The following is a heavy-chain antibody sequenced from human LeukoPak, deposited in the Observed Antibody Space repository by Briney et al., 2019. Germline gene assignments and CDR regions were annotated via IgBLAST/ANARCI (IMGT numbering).Heavy chain of an antibody. D-gene: IGHD5-18*01. CDR3: ARSNGYTYGYD. J-gene: IGHJ4*02. V-gene: IGHV5-51*01. CDR1: GYSFTNYW. CDR2: IYPGDSDT. Sequence: GKSLKISCKGSGYSFTNYWIGWVRQMPGKGLEWMGIIYPGDSDTRNSPSFQGQVTISADKSISTAYLQWSSLRASDTAMYYCARSNGYTYGYDWGQGTLVTVSS.